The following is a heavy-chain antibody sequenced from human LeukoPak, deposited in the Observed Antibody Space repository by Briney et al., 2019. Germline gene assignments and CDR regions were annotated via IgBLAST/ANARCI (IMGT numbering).Heavy chain of an antibody. D-gene: IGHD3-10*01. CDR3: ARGDYYGSGTPGY. V-gene: IGHV3-21*01. J-gene: IGHJ4*02. CDR1: GFTFSSYS. CDR2: ISSSSSYI. Sequence: GGSLRLSCAASGFTFSSYSMNWVRHAPGKGLESVSSISSSSSYIYYADSVKGRFTISRDNAKNSLYLQINSLRAEDTAVYYCARGDYYGSGTPGYWGQGTLVTASS.